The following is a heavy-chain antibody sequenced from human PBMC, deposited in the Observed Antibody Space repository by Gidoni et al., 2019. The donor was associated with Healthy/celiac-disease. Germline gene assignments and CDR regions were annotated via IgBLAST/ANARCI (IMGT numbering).Heavy chain of an antibody. V-gene: IGHV3-73*01. Sequence: EVQLVESGGGLVQPGGSLKLPCAASGFTFSGSAMHWVRQASGKGLEWVGRIRSKANSYATAYAASVKGRFTISRDDSKNTAYLQMNSLKTEDTAVYYCTRRRGLVPPNYYYGMDVWGQGTTVTVSS. D-gene: IGHD6-19*01. J-gene: IGHJ6*02. CDR2: IRSKANSYAT. CDR3: TRRRGLVPPNYYYGMDV. CDR1: GFTFSGSA.